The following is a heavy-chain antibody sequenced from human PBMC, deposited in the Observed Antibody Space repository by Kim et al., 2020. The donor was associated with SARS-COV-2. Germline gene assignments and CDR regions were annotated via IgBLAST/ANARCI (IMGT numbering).Heavy chain of an antibody. CDR3: ARAAGSGRHNWFDP. Sequence: AEAWKGRFTISRDNAKNSLYLQMNSLRAEDTAVYYCARAAGSGRHNWFDPWGQGTLVTVSS. J-gene: IGHJ5*02. D-gene: IGHD3-10*01. V-gene: IGHV3-11*05.